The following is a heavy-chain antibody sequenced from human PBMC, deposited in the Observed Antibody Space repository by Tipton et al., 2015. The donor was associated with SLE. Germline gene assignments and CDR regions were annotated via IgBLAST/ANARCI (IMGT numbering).Heavy chain of an antibody. V-gene: IGHV1-69*06. Sequence: QLVQSGAEVKKPGSSVKVSCKASGGTFSSYGTSWVRQAPGQGLEWMGGIIPIFGAVNYAQKFQGRVTITMDKSTSTAYMELSSLRSEDTAVYYCASQGGWGPEGYYFCNMDVWGQGTTVTVSS. CDR3: ASQGGWGPEGYYFCNMDV. D-gene: IGHD3-16*01. J-gene: IGHJ6*02. CDR2: IIPIFGAV. CDR1: GGTFSSYG.